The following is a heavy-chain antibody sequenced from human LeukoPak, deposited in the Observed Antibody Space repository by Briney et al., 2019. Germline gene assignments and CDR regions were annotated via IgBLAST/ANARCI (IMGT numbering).Heavy chain of an antibody. J-gene: IGHJ4*02. Sequence: GGSLRLSCAASGNYWMHWVRQAPGKGLVWVSRINSDGSSTNYADYVKGRFTISRDNAKNTLYLQMNSLRAEDTAVYYCARGSYGRWVDYWGQGTLVPVSS. V-gene: IGHV3-74*01. D-gene: IGHD3-16*01. CDR3: ARGSYGRWVDY. CDR1: GNYW. CDR2: INSDGSST.